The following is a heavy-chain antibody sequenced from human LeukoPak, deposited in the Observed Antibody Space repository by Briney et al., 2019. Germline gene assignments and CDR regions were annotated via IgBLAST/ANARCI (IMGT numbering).Heavy chain of an antibody. CDR1: GLTFSSYG. CDR2: ISYDGSNK. J-gene: IGHJ4*02. V-gene: IGHV3-30*18. CDR3: AKARVATTPFDY. D-gene: IGHD5-12*01. Sequence: GRTLRLSCEASGLTFSSYGIHWVRHAPGKGLEWVAVISYDGSNKYYADSVKGRFTISRDNSKNTLYLQMNSLRAEDTAVYYCAKARVATTPFDYWGQGTLVTVSS.